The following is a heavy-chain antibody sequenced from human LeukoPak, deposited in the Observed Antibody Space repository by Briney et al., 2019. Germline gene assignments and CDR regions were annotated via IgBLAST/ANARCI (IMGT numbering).Heavy chain of an antibody. CDR2: ISSSSSYI. J-gene: IGHJ5*02. CDR1: GFTFSSYS. CDR3: ARGAYYDFWSGFPLPGFDP. Sequence: PGGSLRLSCAASGFTFSSYSMNWVRQAPGKGLEWVSSISSSSSYIYYADSVKGRFTISRDSAKNSLYLQMNSLRAEDTAVYYCARGAYYDFWSGFPLPGFDPWGQGTLVTVSS. V-gene: IGHV3-21*01. D-gene: IGHD3-3*01.